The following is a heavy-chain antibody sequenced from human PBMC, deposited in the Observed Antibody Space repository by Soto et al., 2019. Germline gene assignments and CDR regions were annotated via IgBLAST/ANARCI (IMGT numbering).Heavy chain of an antibody. J-gene: IGHJ1*01. CDR3: PGSTYCTNGVCYPHFQH. Sequence: GASVKVSCKASGYTFTSYGISWVRQAPGRGLEWMGWISAYNGNTNYAQKLQGRVTMTTDTSTSTAYMELRSLRSDDTTVYYCPGSTYCTNGVCYPHFQHWGQGTLVTVSS. CDR1: GYTFTSYG. D-gene: IGHD2-8*01. CDR2: ISAYNGNT. V-gene: IGHV1-18*01.